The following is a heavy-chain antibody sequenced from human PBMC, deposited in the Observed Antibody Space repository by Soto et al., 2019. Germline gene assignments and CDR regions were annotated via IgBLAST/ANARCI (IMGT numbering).Heavy chain of an antibody. J-gene: IGHJ4*02. CDR1: GGTFSSYA. CDR3: ARVRDYGDLVRDY. V-gene: IGHV1-69*12. D-gene: IGHD4-17*01. CDR2: IIPIFGTA. Sequence: QVQLVQSGAEVKKPGSSVKVSCKASGGTFSSYAISWVRQAPGQGLEWMGGIIPIFGTANYAQKFQGRGTITAAESTSTGYMELSSLRSEDTAVYYCARVRDYGDLVRDYWGQGTLVTVSS.